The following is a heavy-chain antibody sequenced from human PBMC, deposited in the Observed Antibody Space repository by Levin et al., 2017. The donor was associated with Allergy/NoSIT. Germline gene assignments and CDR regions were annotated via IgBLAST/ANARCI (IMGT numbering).Heavy chain of an antibody. Sequence: NTSETLSLTCAVYGGSFSGYYWSWIRQPPGKGLEWIGEINHSGSTNYNPSLKSRVTISVDTSKNQFSLKLSSVTAADTAVYYCARGLGIAAAGHYYYYGMDVWGQGTTVTVSS. D-gene: IGHD6-13*01. J-gene: IGHJ6*02. CDR2: INHSGST. CDR1: GGSFSGYY. CDR3: ARGLGIAAAGHYYYYGMDV. V-gene: IGHV4-34*01.